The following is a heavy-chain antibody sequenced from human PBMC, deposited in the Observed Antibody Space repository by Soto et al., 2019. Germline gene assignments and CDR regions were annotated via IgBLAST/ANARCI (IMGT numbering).Heavy chain of an antibody. V-gene: IGHV1-69*13. Sequence: GASVKVSFKASGGTFSSYAISWLRQVPGQGLEWMGGIIPIFGTANYAQKFQGRVTITADESTSTAYMELSSLRSEDTAVYYCARGFGVGSWYDFDYWGQGTLVTVSS. CDR1: GGTFSSYA. CDR3: ARGFGVGSWYDFDY. D-gene: IGHD6-13*01. J-gene: IGHJ4*02. CDR2: IIPIFGTA.